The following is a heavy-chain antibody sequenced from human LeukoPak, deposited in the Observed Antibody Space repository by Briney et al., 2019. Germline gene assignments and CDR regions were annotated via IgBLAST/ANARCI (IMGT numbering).Heavy chain of an antibody. CDR1: GFTFSSYS. CDR3: ARVIGEYSYGYGAFDI. V-gene: IGHV3-21*01. D-gene: IGHD5-18*01. J-gene: IGHJ3*02. CDR2: ISSSSSYI. Sequence: GGSLRLSCAASGFTFSSYSMNWVRQAPGKGLEWVSSISSSSSYIYYADSVKGRFTISRDNAKNSLYLQMNSLRAEDTAVYCCARVIGEYSYGYGAFDIWGQGTMVTVSS.